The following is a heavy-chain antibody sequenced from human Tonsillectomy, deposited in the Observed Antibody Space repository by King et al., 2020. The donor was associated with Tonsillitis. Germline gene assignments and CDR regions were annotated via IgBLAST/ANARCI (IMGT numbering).Heavy chain of an antibody. J-gene: IGHJ4*02. Sequence: VQMVESGGGVVQPGRSLRLSCAASGFTFSSYGMHWVRQAPGKGLEWVAVISYDGSNKYYADSVKGRFTISRDNSKNTLYLQMNSLRAEDTAVYYCASIAGDWGPGTLVTVSS. CDR1: GFTFSSYG. CDR2: ISYDGSNK. D-gene: IGHD1-26*01. V-gene: IGHV3-30*03. CDR3: ASIAGD.